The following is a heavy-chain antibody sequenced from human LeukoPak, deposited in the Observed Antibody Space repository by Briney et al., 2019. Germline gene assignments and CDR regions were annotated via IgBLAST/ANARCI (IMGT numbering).Heavy chain of an antibody. D-gene: IGHD3-22*01. CDR3: ATSSRITMIVVVTEFDY. CDR2: IYYSGST. CDR1: GGSFSGYY. J-gene: IGHJ4*02. V-gene: IGHV4-39*01. Sequence: SETLSLTCAVYGGSFSGYYWGWIRQPPGKGLEWIGSIYYSGSTYYNPSLKSRVTISVDTSKNQFSLKLSSVTAADTAVYYCATSSRITMIVVVTEFDYWGQGTLVTVSS.